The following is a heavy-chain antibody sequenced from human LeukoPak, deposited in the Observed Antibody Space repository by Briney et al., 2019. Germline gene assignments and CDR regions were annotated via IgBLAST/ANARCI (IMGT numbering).Heavy chain of an antibody. Sequence: ASVKVSCKASGYTFTSYDINWVRQAPGQGLEWMGIINPSGGSTSYAQKFQGRVTMTRDTSTSTIYMELSNLRSEDTAVYYCARATYYYEVDYWGQGSLVTVSS. CDR1: GYTFTSYD. CDR3: ARATYYYEVDY. J-gene: IGHJ4*02. V-gene: IGHV1-46*01. D-gene: IGHD3-22*01. CDR2: INPSGGST.